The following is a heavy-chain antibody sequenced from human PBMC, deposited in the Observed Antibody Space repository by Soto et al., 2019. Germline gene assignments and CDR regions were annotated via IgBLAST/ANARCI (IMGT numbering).Heavy chain of an antibody. Sequence: EVQLLESGGGLVQPGGSLRLSCAASGFTFSSYAMSWVRQAPGKGLEWVSTISGSGGSTYYADSVKGRFTISRDNSKNTLYLQMNSLRAEDTAVYYCAKGHSGWYAPFDYWGQGTLVTVSS. D-gene: IGHD6-19*01. J-gene: IGHJ4*02. CDR3: AKGHSGWYAPFDY. CDR2: ISGSGGST. CDR1: GFTFSSYA. V-gene: IGHV3-23*01.